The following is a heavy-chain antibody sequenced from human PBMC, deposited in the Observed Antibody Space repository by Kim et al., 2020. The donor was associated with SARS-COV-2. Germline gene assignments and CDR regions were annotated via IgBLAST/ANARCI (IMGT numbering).Heavy chain of an antibody. V-gene: IGHV3-30*18. CDR1: GFTFSNYG. Sequence: GGSLRLSCAASGFTFSNYGMKWVRQAPGKGLEWVAVTSYDGSNQYYADSVKGRFTISRDNSKNTVYLQMNSLRAEDTAVYYCAKDPFVAVAGPSRGVDYWGQGTLVTVSS. D-gene: IGHD6-19*01. CDR2: TSYDGSNQ. J-gene: IGHJ4*02. CDR3: AKDPFVAVAGPSRGVDY.